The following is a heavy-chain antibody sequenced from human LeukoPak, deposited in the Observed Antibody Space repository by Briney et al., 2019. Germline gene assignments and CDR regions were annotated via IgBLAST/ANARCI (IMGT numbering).Heavy chain of an antibody. D-gene: IGHD4-17*01. V-gene: IGHV3-23*01. CDR3: AKQPVTTLPYAEYFQH. CDR2: ISGSGDST. J-gene: IGHJ1*01. Sequence: PGGSLRLSCAASGFTFSSYAMSWVRQAPGKGLEWVSAISGSGDSTYYADSVKGRFTISRDNSKNTLYLQMNSLRAEDTAVYYCAKQPVTTLPYAEYFQHWGQGTLVTVSS. CDR1: GFTFSSYA.